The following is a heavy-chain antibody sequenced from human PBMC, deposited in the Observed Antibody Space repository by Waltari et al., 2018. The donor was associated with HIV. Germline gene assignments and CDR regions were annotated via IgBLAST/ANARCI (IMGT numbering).Heavy chain of an antibody. CDR1: GFPFKNYG. CDR3: ARAPTTSLSLIQGF. CDR2: VSFDASDF. D-gene: IGHD5-18*01. V-gene: IGHV3-30*03. J-gene: IGHJ4*02. Sequence: VESGGDVVQPGRSLRPSCSASGFPFKNYGMHWVRQTPGKGLGWVAFVSFDASDFYYADSVKGRFTVSRDNSKNTLFLQMDNLKSEYTALYYCARAPTTSLSLIQGFWGQGTLVTVSS.